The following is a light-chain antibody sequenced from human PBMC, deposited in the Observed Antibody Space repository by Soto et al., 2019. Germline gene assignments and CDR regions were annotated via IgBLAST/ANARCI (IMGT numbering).Light chain of an antibody. CDR1: SSDVGSYNL. Sequence: QSALTQPASVSGSPGQSITISCTGTSSDVGSYNLVSWYQQHPGKAPKLMIYEGSTRPSGVSNRFSGSKSGNTASLTISGLQAEDEADYYCCSYAGSSTVVFGTGTKLTVL. CDR3: CSYAGSSTVV. V-gene: IGLV2-23*03. CDR2: EGS. J-gene: IGLJ1*01.